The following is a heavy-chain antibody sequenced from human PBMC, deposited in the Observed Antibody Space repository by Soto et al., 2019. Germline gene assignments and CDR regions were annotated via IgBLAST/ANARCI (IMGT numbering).Heavy chain of an antibody. J-gene: IGHJ3*01. D-gene: IGHD4-17*01. Sequence: SETLSLTCTVPGGSISSGDYYWSWIRQPPGKGLEWIGYIYYSGSTYYNPSLKSRVTISVDTSKNQFSLKLSSVTAADTAVSYCARDLLYDYGDLSHVFDLWGQRTMVT. CDR3: ARDLLYDYGDLSHVFDL. V-gene: IGHV4-30-4*01. CDR1: GGSISSGDYY. CDR2: IYYSGST.